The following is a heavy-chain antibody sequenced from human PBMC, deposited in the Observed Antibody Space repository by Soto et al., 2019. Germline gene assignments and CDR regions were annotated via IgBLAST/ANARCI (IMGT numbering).Heavy chain of an antibody. CDR3: AREGRGVRGVVVGMDV. J-gene: IGHJ6*02. CDR1: GGSISSGGYY. Sequence: LSLTCTVSGGSISSGGYYWSWIRQHPGKGLEWIGYIYYSGSTYYNPSLKSRVTISVDTSKNQFSLKLSSVTAADTAVYYCAREGRGVRGVVVGMDVWGQGTTVTVSS. D-gene: IGHD3-10*01. CDR2: IYYSGST. V-gene: IGHV4-31*03.